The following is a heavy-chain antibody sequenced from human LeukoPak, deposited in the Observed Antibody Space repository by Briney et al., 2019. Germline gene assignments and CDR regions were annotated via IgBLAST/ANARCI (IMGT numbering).Heavy chain of an antibody. J-gene: IGHJ5*02. CDR1: GYSISSGYY. CDR3: ARSAVGSTGGGKLYNWFDP. V-gene: IGHV4-38-2*02. D-gene: IGHD3-16*01. CDR2: IYHSGST. Sequence: SETLSLTCTVSGYSISSGYYWGWIRQPPRKGLEWIGSIYHSGSTYYNPSLKSRVTISVDTSKNQFSLKLSSVTAADTAVYYCARSAVGSTGGGKLYNWFDPWGQGTLVTVSS.